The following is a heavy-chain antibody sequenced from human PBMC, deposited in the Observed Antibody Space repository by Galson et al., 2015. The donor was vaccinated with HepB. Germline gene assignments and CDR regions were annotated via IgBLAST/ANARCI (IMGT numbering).Heavy chain of an antibody. CDR3: ARGFRSHYYYYYMDV. CDR2: MNPNSGNT. V-gene: IGHV1-8*01. CDR1: GYTFTSYD. D-gene: IGHD3-16*02. Sequence: SCKASGYTFTSYDINWVRQATGQGLEWMGWMNPNSGNTGYAQKFQGRVTMTRNTSISTAYMELSSLRSEDTAVYYCARGFRSHYYYYYMDVWGKGTTVTVSS. J-gene: IGHJ6*03.